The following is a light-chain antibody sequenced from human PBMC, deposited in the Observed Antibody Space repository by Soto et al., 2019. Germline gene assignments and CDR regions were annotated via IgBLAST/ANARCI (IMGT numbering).Light chain of an antibody. J-gene: IGKJ5*01. V-gene: IGKV3-20*01. CDR2: GAS. Sequence: VLAKGADTWGLSPGERDALSFVASQRVSSNYLVWYQQHPGQAPRLLIYGASSRATGIPDRFSGSGSGTDYARTIRRLEPEDFALYYCQQYGSSPLTFGQGTRLEIK. CDR1: QRVSSNY. CDR3: QQYGSSPLT.